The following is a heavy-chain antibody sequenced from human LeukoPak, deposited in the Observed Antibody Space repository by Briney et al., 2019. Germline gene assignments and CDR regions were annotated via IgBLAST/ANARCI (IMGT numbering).Heavy chain of an antibody. D-gene: IGHD3-22*01. J-gene: IGHJ4*02. Sequence: SETLSLTCAVYGGSFSGYYWSWIRQPPGKGLEWIGEINHSGSTNCNPSLKSRVTISVDTSKNQFSLKLSSVTAADTAVYYCARDRYYYDSSGYYLFDYWGQGTLVTVSS. CDR2: INHSGST. CDR3: ARDRYYYDSSGYYLFDY. CDR1: GGSFSGYY. V-gene: IGHV4-34*01.